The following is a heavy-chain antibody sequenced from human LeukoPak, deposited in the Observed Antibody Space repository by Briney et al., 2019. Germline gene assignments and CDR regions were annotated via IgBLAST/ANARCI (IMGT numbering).Heavy chain of an antibody. CDR3: ARDSPGYGAYDLG. CDR2: IKEDGSAK. J-gene: IGHJ4*02. Sequence: GGSLRLSCAASGFTFSTYWMSWVRQAPGKGLEWVANIKEDGSAKRSVDSVKGRFTISRDNAKNTLYLQMNSLRAEDTAVYYCARDSPGYGAYDLGWGQGTLVTVSS. V-gene: IGHV3-7*04. CDR1: GFTFSTYW. D-gene: IGHD5-12*01.